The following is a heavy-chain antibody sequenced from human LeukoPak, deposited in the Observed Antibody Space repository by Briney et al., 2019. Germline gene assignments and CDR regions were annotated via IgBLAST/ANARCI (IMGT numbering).Heavy chain of an antibody. CDR2: ISGNGDKT. CDR1: GFTFSSYD. Sequence: PGGSLRLSCAASGFTFSSYDMHWVRQAPGKGPEYVAAISGNGDKTHYGSSVQGRFTVSRDNSKNTLYLQMGSLRTEDMAVYYCARAPPLERIGWYGEDEFRGQGTLVTVSS. J-gene: IGHJ1*01. CDR3: ARAPPLERIGWYGEDEF. V-gene: IGHV3-64*01. D-gene: IGHD6-19*01.